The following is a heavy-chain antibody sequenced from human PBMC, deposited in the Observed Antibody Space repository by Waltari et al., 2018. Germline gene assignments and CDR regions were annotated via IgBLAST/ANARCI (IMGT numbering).Heavy chain of an antibody. CDR3: AGGYGRSAGIFQH. J-gene: IGHJ1*01. CDR2: INHSGST. D-gene: IGHD1-20*01. CDR1: GGSLSAYY. Sequence: QEQLQQWGPGLLKPSETLSLTSAVYGGSLSAYYWSWIRQPSGKGLEWIGEINHSGSTNSNPSLKSRVTISVDTSKNQFSLKLSFVTAADTAVYYCAGGYGRSAGIFQHWGQGTLVTVSS. V-gene: IGHV4-34*01.